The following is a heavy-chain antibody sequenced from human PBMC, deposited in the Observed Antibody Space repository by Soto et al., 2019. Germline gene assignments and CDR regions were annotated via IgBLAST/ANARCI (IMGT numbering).Heavy chain of an antibody. CDR3: ARVPSPGDMFDY. CDR1: GYTFTSYA. Sequence: QVQLVQSGAEVKKPGASVKVSCKASGYTFTSYAMHWVRQAPGQRLEWMGWINAGNGNTKYSQKFQGRVTITRDTSASTAYMELSSLRSEDTAVYYCARVPSPGDMFDYWGQGTLVTVSS. D-gene: IGHD2-15*01. V-gene: IGHV1-3*01. CDR2: INAGNGNT. J-gene: IGHJ4*02.